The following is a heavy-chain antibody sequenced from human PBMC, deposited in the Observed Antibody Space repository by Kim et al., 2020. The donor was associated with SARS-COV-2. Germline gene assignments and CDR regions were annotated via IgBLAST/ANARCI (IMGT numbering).Heavy chain of an antibody. V-gene: IGHV3-23*01. CDR3: AKAAGGYCSSTSCHANYYYYYGMDV. CDR1: GFTFSSYA. CDR2: ISGSGGST. D-gene: IGHD2-2*01. Sequence: GGSLRLSCAASGFTFSSYAMSWVRQAPGKGLEWVSAISGSGGSTYYADSVKGRFTISRDNSKNTLYLQMNSLRAEDTAVYYCAKAAGGYCSSTSCHANYYYYYGMDVWGQGTTVTVSS. J-gene: IGHJ6*02.